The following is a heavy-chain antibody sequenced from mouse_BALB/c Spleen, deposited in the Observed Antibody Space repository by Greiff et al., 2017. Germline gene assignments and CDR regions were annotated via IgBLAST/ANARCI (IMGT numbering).Heavy chain of an antibody. CDR3: ARSSYDYGFAY. CDR1: GFTFSSFG. CDR2: ISSGSSTI. J-gene: IGHJ3*01. V-gene: IGHV5-17*02. Sequence: EVMLVESGGGLVQPGGSRKLSCAASGFTFSSFGMHWVRQAPEKGLEWVAYISSGSSTIYYADTVKGRFTISRDNPKNTLFLQMTSLRSEDTAMYYCARSSYDYGFAYWGQGTLVTVSA. D-gene: IGHD2-4*01.